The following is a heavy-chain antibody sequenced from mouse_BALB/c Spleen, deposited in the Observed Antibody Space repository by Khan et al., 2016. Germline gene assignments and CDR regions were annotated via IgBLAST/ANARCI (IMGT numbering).Heavy chain of an antibody. CDR1: GFNIKDTY. CDR3: ARNYGSSWFAY. V-gene: IGHV14-3*02. J-gene: IGHJ3*01. Sequence: VQLQQSGAELVKPGASVKLSCTASGFNIKDTYMHWVKQRPEQGLEWIGRIDPANGNTKYDPKFQGKATITAETSSNTAYLQLSSLTSEDTAVYYCARNYGSSWFAYWGQGTLVTVSA. CDR2: IDPANGNT. D-gene: IGHD1-1*01.